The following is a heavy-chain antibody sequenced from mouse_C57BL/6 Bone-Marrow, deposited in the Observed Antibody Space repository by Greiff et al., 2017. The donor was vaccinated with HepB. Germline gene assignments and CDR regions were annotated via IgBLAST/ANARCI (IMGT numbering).Heavy chain of an antibody. J-gene: IGHJ2*01. CDR3: ARGMVTRGVDY. CDR1: EYEFPSHD. Sequence: EVKVVESGGGLVQPGESLKLSCESNEYEFPSHDMSWVRKTPEKRLELVAAINSDGGSTYYPDTVERRFIISRDNTKKTLYLQMSSLRSEDTALYYCARGMVTRGVDYWGQGTTLTVSS. D-gene: IGHD2-2*01. V-gene: IGHV5-2*01. CDR2: INSDGGST.